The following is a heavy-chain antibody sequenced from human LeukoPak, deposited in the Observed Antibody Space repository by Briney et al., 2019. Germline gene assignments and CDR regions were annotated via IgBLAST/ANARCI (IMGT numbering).Heavy chain of an antibody. V-gene: IGHV3-23*01. Sequence: AGGSLRLSCAASGFTFSSYAMSWVRQAPGKRLEWVSAISDTGANTYYADSVKGRFTISRDNSKDTMYLQMNSLRAEDTAVYYCARGLCSSGYCHMDVWGQGTTVTVSS. D-gene: IGHD6-25*01. CDR1: GFTFSSYA. CDR3: ARGLCSSGYCHMDV. CDR2: ISDTGANT. J-gene: IGHJ6*02.